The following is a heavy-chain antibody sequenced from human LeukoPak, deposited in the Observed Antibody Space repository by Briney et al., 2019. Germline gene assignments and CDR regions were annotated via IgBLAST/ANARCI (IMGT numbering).Heavy chain of an antibody. CDR2: IYSGGST. V-gene: IGHV3-53*01. CDR3: ARDRGGEAPSY. D-gene: IGHD2-21*01. J-gene: IGHJ4*02. Sequence: GGSLRLSCAASGFTVSSNYMSWVRQAPGKGLEWVSVIYSGGSTYYADSVKGRFTISRDNAKNSLYLQMNSLRAEDTAVYYCARDRGGEAPSYWGQGTLVTVSS. CDR1: GFTVSSNY.